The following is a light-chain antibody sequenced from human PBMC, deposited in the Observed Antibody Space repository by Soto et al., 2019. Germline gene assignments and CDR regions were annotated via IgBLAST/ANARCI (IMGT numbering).Light chain of an antibody. Sequence: EMVLTQSPGTLSLSPGERATLSCRASQSIDSTYLAWYQQKPGQAPRLLIYGTSSRATGIPDRFSGSGSGTDFTLTISRLEPVDFAVYYCQQYDSSLTWTFGQGTTVDIK. J-gene: IGKJ1*01. V-gene: IGKV3-20*01. CDR3: QQYDSSLTWT. CDR1: QSIDSTY. CDR2: GTS.